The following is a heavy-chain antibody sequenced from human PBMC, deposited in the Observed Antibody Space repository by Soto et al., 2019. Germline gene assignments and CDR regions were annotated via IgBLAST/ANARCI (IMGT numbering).Heavy chain of an antibody. CDR1: GGTFSSYA. D-gene: IGHD3-22*01. Sequence: GASVKVSCKASGGTFSSYAISWVRQAPGQGLEWMGGIIPIFGTANYAQKFQGRVTITADESTSTAYMELSSLRSEDTAVYYCARGITMIVVVTHYYGMDVWGQGTTVTVSS. J-gene: IGHJ6*02. CDR3: ARGITMIVVVTHYYGMDV. CDR2: IIPIFGTA. V-gene: IGHV1-69*13.